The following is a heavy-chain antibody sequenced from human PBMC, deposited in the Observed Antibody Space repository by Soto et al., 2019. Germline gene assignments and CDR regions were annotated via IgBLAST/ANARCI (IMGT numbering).Heavy chain of an antibody. CDR1: GFTFSSYA. CDR2: ISGSGGST. Sequence: GGSLRLSCAAPGFTFSSYAMSWVRQAPGKGLEWVSAISGSGGSTYYADSVKGRFTISRDNSKNTLYLQMNSLRAEDTAVYYCAKDRLQQQLVFDYWGQGTLVTVSS. V-gene: IGHV3-23*01. CDR3: AKDRLQQQLVFDY. D-gene: IGHD6-13*01. J-gene: IGHJ4*02.